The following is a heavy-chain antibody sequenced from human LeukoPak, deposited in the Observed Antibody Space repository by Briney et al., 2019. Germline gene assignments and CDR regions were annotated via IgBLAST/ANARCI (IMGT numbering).Heavy chain of an antibody. V-gene: IGHV3-7*01. J-gene: IGHJ4*02. CDR3: ARDQGWLQFDY. CDR1: GLTFSRSW. Sequence: GGSLRLSCTASGLTFSRSWMDWVRQAPGKGLEWVANIKEDGSQTYYMDSVRGRFTISRDNAKNSLYLQMNSLRDEDTAVYYCARDQGWLQFDYWGQGALATVSA. CDR2: IKEDGSQT. D-gene: IGHD5-24*01.